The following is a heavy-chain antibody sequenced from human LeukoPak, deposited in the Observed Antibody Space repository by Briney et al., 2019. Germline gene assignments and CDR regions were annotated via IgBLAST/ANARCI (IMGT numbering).Heavy chain of an antibody. J-gene: IGHJ6*02. CDR1: GFTFSIYA. V-gene: IGHV3-23*01. D-gene: IGHD3-9*01. CDR2: IIGSGGST. CDR3: AKDFRHYDILTGYPAGPDYYYYYGMDV. Sequence: PGGSLRLSCAASGFTFSIYAMSWVRQPPGEGLEWVSSIIGSGGSTYYADSVTGRFTISRDNSKNTLYLQMNSLKAEDTAVYYCAKDFRHYDILTGYPAGPDYYYYYGMDVWGQGTTVTVSS.